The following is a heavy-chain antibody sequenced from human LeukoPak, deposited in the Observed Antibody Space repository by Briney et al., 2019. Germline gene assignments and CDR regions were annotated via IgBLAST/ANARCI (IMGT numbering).Heavy chain of an antibody. J-gene: IGHJ3*02. V-gene: IGHV1-2*02. CDR1: GYTFTGYY. CDR3: ARDYRGNDAFDI. Sequence: GASVKVSCKASGYTFTGYYMHWVRQAPGQGLEWMGWINPNSDGTNYAQKFQGRVTMTRDTSISTAYMELSRLRSDDTAVYYCARDYRGNDAFDIWGQGTMVTVSS. CDR2: INPNSDGT.